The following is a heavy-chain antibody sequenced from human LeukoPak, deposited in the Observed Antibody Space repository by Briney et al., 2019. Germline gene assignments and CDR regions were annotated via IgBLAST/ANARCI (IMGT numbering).Heavy chain of an antibody. V-gene: IGHV4-39*07. J-gene: IGHJ4*02. CDR3: ATIPDEYSSSHFDY. CDR1: GGSISSSSYY. Sequence: SETLSLTCTVSGGSISSSSYYWGWIRQPPGKGLEWIGSIYYSGSTYYNPSLKSRVTISVDTSKNQFCLKLSSVTAADTAVYYCATIPDEYSSSHFDYWGQGTLVTVSS. CDR2: IYYSGST. D-gene: IGHD6-6*01.